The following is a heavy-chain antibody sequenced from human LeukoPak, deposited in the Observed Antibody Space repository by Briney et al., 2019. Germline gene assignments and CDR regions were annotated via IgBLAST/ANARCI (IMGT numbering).Heavy chain of an antibody. CDR3: ARAGYSMDTEYFQH. Sequence: PGGSLRLSCAASGFTFSGYEMNWVRQAPGKGLEWVSYISNSGTAIYYADSVKGRFTISRDNAKSSLYLQMNSLRAEDTAVYYCARAGYSMDTEYFQHWGQGTLVTVSS. CDR2: ISNSGTAI. J-gene: IGHJ1*01. CDR1: GFTFSGYE. V-gene: IGHV3-48*03. D-gene: IGHD5-18*01.